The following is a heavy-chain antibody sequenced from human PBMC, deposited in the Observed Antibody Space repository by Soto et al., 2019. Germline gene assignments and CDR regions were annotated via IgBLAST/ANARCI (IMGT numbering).Heavy chain of an antibody. CDR3: ARDGPYFWASRMVV. Sequence: EVQLVESGGGLVQPGGSLRLSCVASGIPVSSNYMTWVRQAPGKGLEWVSVLHSGGDTYYANSVKGRFTISRHDSTTTLFLQINGLTVEETAGYYCARDGPYFWASRMVVWGQGTTVCVSS. V-gene: IGHV3-53*04. CDR2: LHSGGDT. D-gene: IGHD2-21*01. CDR1: GIPVSSNY. J-gene: IGHJ6*02.